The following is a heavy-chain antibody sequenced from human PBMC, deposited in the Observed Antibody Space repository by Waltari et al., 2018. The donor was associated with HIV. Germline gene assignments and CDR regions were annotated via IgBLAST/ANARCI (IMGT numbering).Heavy chain of an antibody. D-gene: IGHD5-18*01. CDR3: SRGRGYSYGYSDL. CDR1: GYTFTNYD. J-gene: IGHJ4*02. Sequence: QVQLVQSGAEVRKPGASVKVSCKASGYTFTNYDINWVRQAPGQGLEWMGWINPNRGNTGDAQKFQGRVTMTRYTSRSTAYMELTSLTSEDTAVYHCSRGRGYSYGYSDLWGQGTLVTVSS. CDR2: INPNRGNT. V-gene: IGHV1-8*01.